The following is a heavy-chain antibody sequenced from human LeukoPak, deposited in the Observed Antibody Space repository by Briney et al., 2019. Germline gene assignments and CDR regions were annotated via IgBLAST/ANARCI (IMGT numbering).Heavy chain of an antibody. J-gene: IGHJ4*02. D-gene: IGHD3-22*01. V-gene: IGHV3-33*01. CDR2: IWYDGSNK. CDR1: GFTFSSYG. CDR3: VKSPNYYDSSGPEDY. Sequence: GGSLRLSCAASGFTFSSYGMHWGRQAPGKGLEWVAVIWYDGSNKYYADSVKGRFTISRDNSKNTLYLQMNSLRAEDTAVYYCVKSPNYYDSSGPEDYWGQGTLVTVSS.